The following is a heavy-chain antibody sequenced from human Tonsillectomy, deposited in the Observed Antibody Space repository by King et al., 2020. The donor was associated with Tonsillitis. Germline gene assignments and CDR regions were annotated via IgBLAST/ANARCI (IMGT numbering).Heavy chain of an antibody. J-gene: IGHJ4*02. Sequence: QLQESGPGLVKPSETLSLTCTVSGGSFSSYYWNWIRQPPGKGLEWIGYIYYSGSTKYNPSLKSRVTISLDTSKNQFSLKLRSVTAADTAVYYCVGGRDISPWAGSGSSYFNYWGQGTLVTVSS. CDR1: GGSFSSYY. CDR2: IYYSGST. CDR3: VGGRDISPWAGSGSSYFNY. D-gene: IGHD3-10*01. V-gene: IGHV4-59*01.